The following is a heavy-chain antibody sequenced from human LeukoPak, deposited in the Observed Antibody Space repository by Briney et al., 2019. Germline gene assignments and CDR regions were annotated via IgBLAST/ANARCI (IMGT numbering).Heavy chain of an antibody. Sequence: GGSLRLSCAASGFTFGSYEMNWVRQAPGKGLEWVSYISSSGSTIYYADSVKGRFTISRDNAKNSLYLQMNSLRAEDTAVYYCARDKRRRAEDRIIDYWGQGTLVTVSS. CDR2: ISSSGSTI. V-gene: IGHV3-48*03. CDR3: ARDKRRRAEDRIIDY. CDR1: GFTFGSYE. J-gene: IGHJ4*02. D-gene: IGHD2-15*01.